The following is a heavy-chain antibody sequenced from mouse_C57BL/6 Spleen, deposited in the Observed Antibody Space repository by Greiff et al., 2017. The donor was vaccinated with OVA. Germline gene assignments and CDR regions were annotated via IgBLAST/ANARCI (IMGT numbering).Heavy chain of an antibody. Sequence: EVMLVESGGGLVKPGGSLKLSCAASGFTFSDYGMHWVRQAPEKGLEWVAYISSGSSTIYYADTVKGRFTISRDNAKNTLFLQMTSLRSEDTAMYYCARNGYDDAMDYWGQGTSVTVSS. V-gene: IGHV5-17*01. CDR3: ARNGYDDAMDY. D-gene: IGHD2-2*01. CDR1: GFTFSDYG. CDR2: ISSGSSTI. J-gene: IGHJ4*01.